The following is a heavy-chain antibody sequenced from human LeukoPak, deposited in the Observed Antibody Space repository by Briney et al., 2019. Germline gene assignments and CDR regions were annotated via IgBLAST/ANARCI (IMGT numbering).Heavy chain of an antibody. Sequence: SETLSLTCTVSGGSISSYYWSWIRRPPGKGLEWIGYIYYSGSTNYNPSLKSRVTILVDTSKNQFSLKLSSVTAADTAVYYCARAPFYGTNSRGAFDIWGQGTMVTVSS. D-gene: IGHD4-23*01. J-gene: IGHJ3*02. CDR1: GGSISSYY. V-gene: IGHV4-59*01. CDR3: ARAPFYGTNSRGAFDI. CDR2: IYYSGST.